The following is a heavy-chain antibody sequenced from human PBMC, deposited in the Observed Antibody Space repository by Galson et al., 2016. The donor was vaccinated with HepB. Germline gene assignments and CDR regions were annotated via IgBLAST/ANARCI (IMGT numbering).Heavy chain of an antibody. D-gene: IGHD3-22*01. Sequence: SLRLSCAGSGFTFSRCNMNWVRQAPGKGLEWLADISISGSTVYYADSVKGRFTISRDNDKNSVYLQMDSLRDEDTAVYYCAREADFYDSTGYFPPFAYWGQGILVTVSS. V-gene: IGHV3-48*03. CDR2: ISISGSTV. CDR1: GFTFSRCN. CDR3: AREADFYDSTGYFPPFAY. J-gene: IGHJ4*02.